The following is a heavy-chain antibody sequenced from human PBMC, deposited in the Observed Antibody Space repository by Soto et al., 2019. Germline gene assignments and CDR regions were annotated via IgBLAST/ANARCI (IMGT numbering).Heavy chain of an antibody. J-gene: IGHJ6*03. CDR3: ARAPVLLWFEEDYYYMDV. CDR2: TYYRSKWYN. Sequence: PSQTLSLTCAISGDSVSSNSAAWNWIRQSPSRGLEWLGRTYYRSKWYNDYAVSVKSRITINPDTSKNQFSLQLNSVTPEDTAVYYCARAPVLLWFEEDYYYMDVWGKGTTVTVSS. CDR1: GDSVSSNSAA. V-gene: IGHV6-1*01. D-gene: IGHD3-10*01.